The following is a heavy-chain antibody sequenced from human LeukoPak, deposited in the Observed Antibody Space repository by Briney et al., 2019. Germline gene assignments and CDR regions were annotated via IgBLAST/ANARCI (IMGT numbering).Heavy chain of an antibody. J-gene: IGHJ4*02. V-gene: IGHV4-61*05. CDR1: GGSISSSSYY. CDR3: ARTLYSGSYFFDY. CDR2: IYYSGST. D-gene: IGHD1-26*01. Sequence: PSETLSLTCTVSGGSISSSSYYWSWIRQPPGKGLEWIGYIYYSGSTNYNPSLKSRVTISVDTSKNQFSLKLSSVTAADTAVYYRARTLYSGSYFFDYWGQGTLVTVSS.